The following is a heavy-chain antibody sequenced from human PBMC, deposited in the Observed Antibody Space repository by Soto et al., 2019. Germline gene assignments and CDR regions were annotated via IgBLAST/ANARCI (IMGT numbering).Heavy chain of an antibody. D-gene: IGHD3-22*01. CDR2: ISGSGGST. CDR3: GRCYDSSGYYYYYYGMDV. J-gene: IGHJ6*02. Sequence: EVQLLESGGGLVQPGGSLRLSCAASGFTFSSYAMSWVRQAPGKGLEWVSAISGSGGSTYYADSVKGRFTISRDNSKNTLYLQMNSLRAEYTAVYYCGRCYDSSGYYYYYYGMDVWGQGTTVTVSS. CDR1: GFTFSSYA. V-gene: IGHV3-23*01.